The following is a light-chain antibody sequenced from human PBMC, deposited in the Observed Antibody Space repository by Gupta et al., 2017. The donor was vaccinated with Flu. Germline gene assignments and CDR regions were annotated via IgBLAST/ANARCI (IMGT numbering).Light chain of an antibody. CDR1: TSDVGGYDL. J-gene: IGLJ2*01. V-gene: IGLV2-23*02. CDR2: DVS. CDR3: CSYAGPIIHVV. Sequence: QSALSPPAPVSGSPGQPTPISSIGSTSDVGGYDLVSWYQQHPGQAPKLIIYDVSKRPSGVSGRFSGSKSGNTAYLTLSGLQAEDEAEYYCCSYAGPIIHVVFGGGTKLTVL.